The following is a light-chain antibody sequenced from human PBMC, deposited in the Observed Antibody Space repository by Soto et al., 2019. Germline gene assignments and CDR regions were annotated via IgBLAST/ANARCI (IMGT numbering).Light chain of an antibody. Sequence: QSALTQPASVSGSPGQSITISCTGTSSDIGASKYVSWYQHRPGEVPKVMIYEVSNRPSGVSNRFSGSKSGNTASLTISGLQAEDEADYYCSSYTSSSFYVFGTGTKVTVL. CDR1: SSDIGASKY. V-gene: IGLV2-14*01. CDR3: SSYTSSSFYV. CDR2: EVS. J-gene: IGLJ1*01.